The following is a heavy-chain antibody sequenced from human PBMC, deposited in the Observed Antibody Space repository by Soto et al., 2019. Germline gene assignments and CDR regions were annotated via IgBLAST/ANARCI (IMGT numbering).Heavy chain of an antibody. V-gene: IGHV4-59*01. CDR2: IYYSGST. J-gene: IGHJ4*02. CDR3: ARVRGVTIFGVVIPILFDY. Sequence: QVQLQESGPGLVKPSETLSLTCTVSGGSISSYYWSWIRQPPGKGLEWIGYIYYSGSTNYNPSLKSRVTISVDTSKNQFSLKLSSVTAADTAVYYCARVRGVTIFGVVIPILFDYWGQGTLVTVSS. CDR1: GGSISSYY. D-gene: IGHD3-3*01.